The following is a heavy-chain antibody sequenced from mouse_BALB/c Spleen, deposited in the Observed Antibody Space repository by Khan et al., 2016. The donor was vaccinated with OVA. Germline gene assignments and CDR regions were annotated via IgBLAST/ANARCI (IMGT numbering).Heavy chain of an antibody. J-gene: IGHJ4*01. CDR1: GYTFTSYW. V-gene: IGHV1-69*02. Sequence: QVQLQQSGAELVKPGAPVKLSCKASGYTFTSYWMNWVKQRPGRGLEWIGRIDPSDSETHYNQKFKDKATLTVDKSSSTAYIQLSSLTYEDSAVYYCARDQYGNYFYAMDYWGQGTSVTVSS. D-gene: IGHD2-10*02. CDR2: IDPSDSET. CDR3: ARDQYGNYFYAMDY.